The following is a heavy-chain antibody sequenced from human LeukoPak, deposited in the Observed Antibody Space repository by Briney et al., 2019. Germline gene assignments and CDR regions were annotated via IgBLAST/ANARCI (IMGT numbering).Heavy chain of an antibody. Sequence: ASVKVSCKASGYTFTSYDINWVRQATGQGLEWMGWMNPNIGNTGYAQKFQGRVTMTRNTSISTAYMELSSLRYEDTAVYYCATTFIHYDILTGYPEIEDYWGQGTLVTVSS. J-gene: IGHJ4*02. D-gene: IGHD3-9*01. CDR2: MNPNIGNT. V-gene: IGHV1-8*01. CDR1: GYTFTSYD. CDR3: ATTFIHYDILTGYPEIEDY.